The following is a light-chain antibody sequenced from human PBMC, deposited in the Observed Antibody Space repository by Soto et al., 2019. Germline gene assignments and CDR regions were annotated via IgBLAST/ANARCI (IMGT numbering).Light chain of an antibody. Sequence: DIQMTQSPSSLSASVGDRVTITCRASQGISNYLAWYQQKPGKVPKLLIYAASTLQSGVPSRFSGRGSGTDYTLSISSVQPEDVATYYCQKYNSALLTFGPGTKVDIK. J-gene: IGKJ3*01. V-gene: IGKV1-27*01. CDR3: QKYNSALLT. CDR2: AAS. CDR1: QGISNY.